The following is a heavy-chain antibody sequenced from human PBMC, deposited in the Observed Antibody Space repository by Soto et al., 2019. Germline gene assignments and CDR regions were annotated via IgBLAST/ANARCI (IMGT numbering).Heavy chain of an antibody. J-gene: IGHJ4*02. CDR1: GFSLSTSGVG. CDR2: IYWDDDK. Sequence: QITLKESGPTLVKPTQTLTLTCTFSGFSLSTSGVGVGWIRQPPGKALEWLALIYWDDDKRYSPSLKSRLTITKDTSKNQVVLTMTNMDPVDTATYYCARTCGGDCPVGNWGQGTLVTVSS. D-gene: IGHD2-21*01. V-gene: IGHV2-5*02. CDR3: ARTCGGDCPVGN.